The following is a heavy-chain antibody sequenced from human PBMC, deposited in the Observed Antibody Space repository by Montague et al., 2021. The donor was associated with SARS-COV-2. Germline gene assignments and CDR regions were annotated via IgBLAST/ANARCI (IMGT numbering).Heavy chain of an antibody. V-gene: IGHV4-34*01. J-gene: IGHJ4*02. CDR3: ARWDPQTLTLIGLRGKSASDY. CDR1: GGSFSGYY. Sequence: SETLSLTCAVYGGSFSGYYWTWIRQSLGKGLEWIAEINHSGTTNYNFNPSLRSRVTISVDTSKSQFSLKITSVTAADTGVYYCARWDPQTLTLIGLRGKSASDYWGQGTLVTVSS. D-gene: IGHD4-23*01. CDR2: INHSGTT.